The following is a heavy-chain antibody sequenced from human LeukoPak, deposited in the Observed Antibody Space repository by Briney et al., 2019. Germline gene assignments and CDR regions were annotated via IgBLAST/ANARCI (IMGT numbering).Heavy chain of an antibody. J-gene: IGHJ4*02. CDR3: ARGYYYESSGYSYYFDY. D-gene: IGHD3-22*01. V-gene: IGHV1-69*04. Sequence: EASVKVSCTASGGTFSSYAISWVRQAPGQGLEWMGRIIPILGIANYAQKVQGRVTITADKSTSTAYMQLSSLRSEDTAVYYCARGYYYESSGYSYYFDYWGQGTLVTVSS. CDR2: IIPILGIA. CDR1: GGTFSSYA.